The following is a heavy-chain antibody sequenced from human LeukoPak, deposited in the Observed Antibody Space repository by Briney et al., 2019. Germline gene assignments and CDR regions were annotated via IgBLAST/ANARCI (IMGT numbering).Heavy chain of an antibody. Sequence: GRSLRLSCAASGFTFSSYGMHWVRQAPGKGLEWVAVISYDGSNKYYADSVKGRFTISRDNSKNTLYLQMNSQRAEDTAVYYCAKDGPSTSNYGMDVWGKGTTVTVSS. CDR1: GFTFSSYG. CDR2: ISYDGSNK. V-gene: IGHV3-30*18. J-gene: IGHJ6*04. D-gene: IGHD2-2*01. CDR3: AKDGPSTSNYGMDV.